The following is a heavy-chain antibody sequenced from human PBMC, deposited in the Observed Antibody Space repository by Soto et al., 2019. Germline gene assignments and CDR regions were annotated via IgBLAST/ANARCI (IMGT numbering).Heavy chain of an antibody. CDR3: ARIWASAIDAFDI. CDR2: IIPIFGTA. CDR1: GGTFSSYA. V-gene: IGHV1-69*13. J-gene: IGHJ3*02. D-gene: IGHD5-18*01. Sequence: SVKVSCKASGGTFSSYAISWVRQAPGQGLEWMGGIIPIFGTANYAQKFQRRVTITADESTSTAYMELSSLRSEDTAVYYCARIWASAIDAFDIWGQVTMFTVSS.